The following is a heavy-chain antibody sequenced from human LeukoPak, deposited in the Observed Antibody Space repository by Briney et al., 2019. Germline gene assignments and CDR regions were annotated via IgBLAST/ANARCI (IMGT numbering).Heavy chain of an antibody. CDR1: GFTFSGSA. Sequence: GGSLRLSCAASGFTFSGSAMHWVRQASGKGLEWVGRIRSKANSYATAYAASVKGRLTISRDNSKNTLYLQMNSLRAEDTAVYYCAKGEPTSTPPNWNPEFDYWGQGTLVTVSS. CDR2: IRSKANSYAT. D-gene: IGHD1-1*01. V-gene: IGHV3-73*01. J-gene: IGHJ4*02. CDR3: AKGEPTSTPPNWNPEFDY.